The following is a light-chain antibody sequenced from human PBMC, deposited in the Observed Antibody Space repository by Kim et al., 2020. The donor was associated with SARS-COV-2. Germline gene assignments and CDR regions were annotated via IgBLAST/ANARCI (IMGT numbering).Light chain of an antibody. CDR2: LDSHGTH. CDR1: GGHSSDA. V-gene: IGLV4-69*01. Sequence: AVEVAGTLRGGHSSDAIGWQQQPAEKVPRYLMALDSHGTHGKGDRLPSRCSGSSSGGGRYLSSSRLQSGDEADYYGQTWGSGMEVFGGGTQLTVL. CDR3: QTWGSGMEV. J-gene: IGLJ7*01.